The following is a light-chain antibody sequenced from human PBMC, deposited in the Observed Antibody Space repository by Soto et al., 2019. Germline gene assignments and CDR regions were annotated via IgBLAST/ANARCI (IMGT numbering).Light chain of an antibody. CDR1: QDISNY. V-gene: IGKV1-33*01. CDR3: QQYDNLPPLT. Sequence: DIPMTQSPSSLSASVGDRVTITCQASQDISNYLNWYQQKPGKAPKLLIYDASNLETGVPSRFSGSGSGTDFTFTIRSQQPEVIATYYCQQYDNLPPLTFGGGTKVEIK. CDR2: DAS. J-gene: IGKJ4*01.